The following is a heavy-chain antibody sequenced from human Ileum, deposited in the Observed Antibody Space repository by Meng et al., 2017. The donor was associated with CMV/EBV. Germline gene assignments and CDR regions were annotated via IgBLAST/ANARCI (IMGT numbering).Heavy chain of an antibody. CDR1: GGSVSSGSYY. Sequence: SETLSLTCTVSGGSVSSGSYYWSWIRQPPGKGLEWIGYISNSGTTNYNPSLKSRLTMSVDASQNQFSLNLSSVTAADTAVYYCARGRVYYYGWNPPYGMDVWGRGTTVTGSS. D-gene: IGHD3-10*01. CDR2: ISNSGTT. J-gene: IGHJ6*02. V-gene: IGHV4-61*01. CDR3: ARGRVYYYGWNPPYGMDV.